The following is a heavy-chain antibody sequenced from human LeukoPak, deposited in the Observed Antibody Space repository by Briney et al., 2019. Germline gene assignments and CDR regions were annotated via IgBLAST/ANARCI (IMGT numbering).Heavy chain of an antibody. J-gene: IGHJ3*02. D-gene: IGHD3-22*01. CDR3: ARAAVDYYDSSCYLPADAFDI. Sequence: TGGSLRLSCAASGFTFSDYYMSWIRQAPGKGLEWVSYISSSGSTIYYADSVKGRFTISRDNAKNSLYLQMNSLRAEDTAVYYCARAAVDYYDSSCYLPADAFDIWGQGTMVTVSS. V-gene: IGHV3-11*04. CDR2: ISSSGSTI. CDR1: GFTFSDYY.